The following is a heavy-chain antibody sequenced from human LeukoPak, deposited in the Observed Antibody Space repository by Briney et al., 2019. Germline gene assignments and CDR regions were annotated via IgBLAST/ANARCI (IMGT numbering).Heavy chain of an antibody. CDR3: AKKRFLEWLSDY. CDR2: ISGSGGST. V-gene: IGHV3-23*01. Sequence: PGGSLRLSCAASGFTFSSYAMSWVRQAPGKGLEWVSAISGSGGSTYYADSVKGRFTISRDNSENTLYLQMNSLRAEDTAVYYCAKKRFLEWLSDYWGQGTLVTVSS. J-gene: IGHJ4*02. CDR1: GFTFSSYA. D-gene: IGHD3-3*01.